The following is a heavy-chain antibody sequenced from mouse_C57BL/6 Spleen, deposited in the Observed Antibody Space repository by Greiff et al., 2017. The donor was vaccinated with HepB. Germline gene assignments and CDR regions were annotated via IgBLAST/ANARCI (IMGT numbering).Heavy chain of an antibody. CDR1: GYTFTDYE. CDR3: TRRAYYYGSWD. Sequence: VHLVESGAELVRPGASVTLSCKASGYTFTDYEMHWVKQTPVHGLEWIGAIDPETGGTAYNQKFKGKAILTADKSSSTAYMELRSLTSEDSAVYYCTRRAYYYGSWDWGQGTLVTVSA. CDR2: IDPETGGT. J-gene: IGHJ3*01. D-gene: IGHD1-1*01. V-gene: IGHV1-15*01.